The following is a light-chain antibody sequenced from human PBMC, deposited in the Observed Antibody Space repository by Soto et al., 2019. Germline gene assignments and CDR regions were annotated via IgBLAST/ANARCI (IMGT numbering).Light chain of an antibody. Sequence: EIVLTQSPATLSLSPGERGTLSCRASESVNNYLVWYQQKPGQPPRLLIYDTSIRATGVPARFSGSGSGTDFTLTISSLEPEDFAVYYCQQRTNWRGTFGQGTTVESK. CDR2: DTS. CDR3: QQRTNWRGT. V-gene: IGKV3-11*01. J-gene: IGKJ1*01. CDR1: ESVNNY.